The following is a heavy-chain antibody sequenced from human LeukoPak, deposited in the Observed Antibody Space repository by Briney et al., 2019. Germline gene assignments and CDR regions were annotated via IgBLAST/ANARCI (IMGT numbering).Heavy chain of an antibody. Sequence: RGSLRLSCAASGFTFSSYGMHWVRQAPGKGLEWVAVISYDGSNKYYADSVKGRFTISRDNSKNTLYLQMNSLRAEDTAVYYCAGVEMATITEFYYYGMDVWGQGTTVTVSS. CDR2: ISYDGSNK. CDR1: GFTFSSYG. J-gene: IGHJ6*02. CDR3: AGVEMATITEFYYYGMDV. D-gene: IGHD5-24*01. V-gene: IGHV3-30*03.